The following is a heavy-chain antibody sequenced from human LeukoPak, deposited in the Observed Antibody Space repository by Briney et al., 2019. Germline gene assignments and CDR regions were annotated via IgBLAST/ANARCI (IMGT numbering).Heavy chain of an antibody. CDR2: ISSSGSTI. Sequence: SGGSLRLSCAASGFTFSDYYMSWIRQAPGKGLGWVSYISSSGSTIYYADSVKGRFTISRDNAKNSLYLQMNSLRAEDTAVYYCARDRDFWSGYPSNFDYWGQGTLVTVSS. CDR1: GFTFSDYY. J-gene: IGHJ4*02. V-gene: IGHV3-11*01. D-gene: IGHD3-3*01. CDR3: ARDRDFWSGYPSNFDY.